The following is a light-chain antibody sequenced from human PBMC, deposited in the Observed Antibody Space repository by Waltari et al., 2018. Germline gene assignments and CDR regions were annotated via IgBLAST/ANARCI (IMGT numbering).Light chain of an antibody. Sequence: FILTQPHSVSESPGKTVSISCTRSSGSIARNYVQWYQQRPGSAPTIVIYADDQGPSGVPDRFSGSIDSSSNSASLTISGLETEDEADYYCQSYDASVIFGGGTRLTVL. CDR1: SGSIARNY. J-gene: IGLJ2*01. CDR3: QSYDASVI. CDR2: ADD. V-gene: IGLV6-57*03.